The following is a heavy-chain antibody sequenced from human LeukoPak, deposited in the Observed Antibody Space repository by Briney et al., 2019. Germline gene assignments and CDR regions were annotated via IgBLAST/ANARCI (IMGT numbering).Heavy chain of an antibody. J-gene: IGHJ4*02. CDR2: ISDSGGYT. D-gene: IGHD3-22*01. CDR1: GFTFSNYV. V-gene: IGHV3-23*01. Sequence: GGSLRLSCAVSGFTFSNYVMSWVRQAPAKGLEWVSTISDSGGYTYYADSVKGRFTISGDNSKNTLYLQMNSLRAEDTAVYYCAKDPRYDKDLDYWGQGTLVTVSS. CDR3: AKDPRYDKDLDY.